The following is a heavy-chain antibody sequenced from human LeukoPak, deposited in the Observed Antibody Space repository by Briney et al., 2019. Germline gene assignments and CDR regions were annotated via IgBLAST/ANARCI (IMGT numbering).Heavy chain of an antibody. V-gene: IGHV4-61*02. CDR1: GDSISRGRYY. Sequence: SQTLSLTCTVSGDSISRGRYYWSWVRQPAGKELEWIGRIYASGKTDYNPYTPSLKSRVTISVDTSKNQFSLKLSSVTAADTAVYYCARVGRQQLAAVRWYFDLWGRGTLVTVSS. CDR2: IYASGKT. D-gene: IGHD6-13*01. CDR3: ARVGRQQLAAVRWYFDL. J-gene: IGHJ2*01.